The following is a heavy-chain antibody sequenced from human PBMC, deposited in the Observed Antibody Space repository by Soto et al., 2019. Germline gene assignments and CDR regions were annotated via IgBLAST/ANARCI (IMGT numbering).Heavy chain of an antibody. CDR1: GFTFSSYA. CDR3: AKDWPITMVRGVITYGMDV. CDR2: ISGSGGST. Sequence: GGSLRLSCAASGFTFSSYAMSWVRQAPGKGLEWVSAISGSGGSTYYADSVKGRFTISRDNSKNTLYLQMNSLRAEDTAVYYCAKDWPITMVRGVITYGMDVWGQGTTVTVSS. V-gene: IGHV3-23*01. D-gene: IGHD3-10*01. J-gene: IGHJ6*02.